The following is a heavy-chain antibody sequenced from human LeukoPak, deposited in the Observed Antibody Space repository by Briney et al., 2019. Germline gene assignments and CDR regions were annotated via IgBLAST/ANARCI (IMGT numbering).Heavy chain of an antibody. CDR2: IYTSGST. J-gene: IGHJ4*02. Sequence: PSETLSLTCTVSGGSISSSSYYWSWIRQPAGTGLEWIGRIYTSGSTNYNPSLKSRVTISVDTSKNQFSLKLSSVTAADTAVYYCARDLGRYGDYWGQGTLVTVSS. D-gene: IGHD1-26*01. CDR3: ARDLGRYGDY. CDR1: GGSISSSSYY. V-gene: IGHV4-61*02.